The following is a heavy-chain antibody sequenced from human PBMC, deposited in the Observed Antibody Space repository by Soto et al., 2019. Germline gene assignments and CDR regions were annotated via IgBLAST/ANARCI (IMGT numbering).Heavy chain of an antibody. V-gene: IGHV4-39*06. D-gene: IGHD3-22*01. CDR3: ARSYYDSTGFAVDP. CDR1: GASISSYNY. Sequence: SETLSLTCNVSGASISSYNYWGWFRQPPGKGLEWIGSIIYSGDIMYNPSLQSRLTLFVDTSVTAADTAVYYCARSYYDSTGFAVDPWGQGTLVTVSS. CDR2: IIYSGDI. J-gene: IGHJ5*02.